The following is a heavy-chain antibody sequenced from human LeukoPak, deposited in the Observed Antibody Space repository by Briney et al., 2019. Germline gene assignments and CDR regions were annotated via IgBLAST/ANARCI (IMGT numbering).Heavy chain of an antibody. CDR2: ISSSGTAI. D-gene: IGHD1-1*01. CDR1: GFTFSK. CDR3: ARDMEPDAFDI. V-gene: IGHV3-48*03. J-gene: IGHJ3*02. Sequence: GGSLRLSCAASGFTFSKMNWVRQAPGKGLEWVSYISSSGTAIYYADSVKGRFTISRDTAKNSLYLQMNSLGAEDTALYYCARDMEPDAFDIWGQGTMVTVSS.